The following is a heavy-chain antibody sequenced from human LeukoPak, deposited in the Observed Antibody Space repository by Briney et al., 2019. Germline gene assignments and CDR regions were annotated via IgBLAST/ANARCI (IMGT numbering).Heavy chain of an antibody. V-gene: IGHV3-7*01. J-gene: IGHJ4*02. CDR1: GFTFSSYW. CDR3: ARAEGYSSSWYPRFDY. Sequence: GGSLRLSCAASGFTFSSYWMSWVRQAPGKGLEWVANIKQDGSEKYYVDSVKGRFTISRDNAKNSLYLQMNSLRAEDTAVYYCARAEGYSSSWYPRFDYWGQGTLVTVSS. CDR2: IKQDGSEK. D-gene: IGHD6-13*01.